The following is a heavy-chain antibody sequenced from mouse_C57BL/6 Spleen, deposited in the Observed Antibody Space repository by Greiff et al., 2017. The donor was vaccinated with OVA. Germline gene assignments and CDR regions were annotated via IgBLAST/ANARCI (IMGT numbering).Heavy chain of an antibody. J-gene: IGHJ4*01. D-gene: IGHD3-1*01. CDR1: GYTFTDYN. CDR2: INPNNGGT. CDR3: ASSSLRGYAMDY. Sequence: VQLQQSGPELVKPGASVKIPCKASGYTFTDYNMDWVKQSHGKSLEWIGDINPNNGGTIYNQKFKGKATLTVDKSSSTAYMELRSLTSEDTAVYYCASSSLRGYAMDYWGQGTSVTVSS. V-gene: IGHV1-18*01.